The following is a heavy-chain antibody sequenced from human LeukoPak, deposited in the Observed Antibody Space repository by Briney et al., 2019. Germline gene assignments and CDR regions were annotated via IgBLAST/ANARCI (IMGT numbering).Heavy chain of an antibody. CDR1: GFTFSTYW. CDR3: AKAKGDDDYVWGSYRSGVDY. CDR2: IRKDGSDI. D-gene: IGHD3-16*02. J-gene: IGHJ4*02. Sequence: GGSLRLSCAASGFTFSTYWMSWVRQAPGKGVEWVANIRKDGSDIHYVDSVKGRFTISRDNSKNTLYLQMNSLRAEDTAVYYCAKAKGDDDYVWGSYRSGVDYWGQGTLVTVSS. V-gene: IGHV3-7*03.